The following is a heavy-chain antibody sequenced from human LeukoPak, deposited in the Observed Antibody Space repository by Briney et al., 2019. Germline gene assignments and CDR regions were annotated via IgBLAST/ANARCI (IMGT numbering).Heavy chain of an antibody. Sequence: GGSLRLSCAASGFTFSSYTMNWVRQTPGKGLEWVSYISNTGSTIHYADSVKGRFTVSRDNGKNSLFLQMNGLRVEDTGVYYCARAVVAWLDPWGQGTLVTVSS. CDR2: ISNTGSTI. CDR3: ARAVVAWLDP. J-gene: IGHJ5*02. D-gene: IGHD3-22*01. CDR1: GFTFSSYT. V-gene: IGHV3-48*04.